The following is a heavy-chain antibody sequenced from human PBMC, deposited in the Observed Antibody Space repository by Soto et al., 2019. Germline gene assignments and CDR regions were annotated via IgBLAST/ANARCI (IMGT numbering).Heavy chain of an antibody. J-gene: IGHJ6*02. CDR1: GNSFSRYW. D-gene: IGHD3-3*01. CDR2: ISVFDSDT. CDR3: ATAAGTRFSYYYGMDV. V-gene: IGHV5-51*01. Sequence: VEYLKISCMGSGNSFSRYWIAWVRQVPGKGLEWMGIISVFDSDTRYSPSFQGQVTISADKSISTAYLQWSSLKASDTAMYFCATAAGTRFSYYYGMDVWGQENPLTTSS.